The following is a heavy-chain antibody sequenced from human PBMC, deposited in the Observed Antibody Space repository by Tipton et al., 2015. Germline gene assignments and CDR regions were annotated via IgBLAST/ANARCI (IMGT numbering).Heavy chain of an antibody. CDR3: ARDLEHGMDV. J-gene: IGHJ6*02. CDR1: GGSFSGYY. V-gene: IGHV4-59*01. D-gene: IGHD5-24*01. Sequence: TLSLTCAVYGGSFSGYYWSWIRQPPGKGLEWIGYISYSGSTHYNPSLKSRVAISVDTSKNQFSLTLKSVTAADTAVYYCARDLEHGMDVWGQGTTVTVSS. CDR2: ISYSGST.